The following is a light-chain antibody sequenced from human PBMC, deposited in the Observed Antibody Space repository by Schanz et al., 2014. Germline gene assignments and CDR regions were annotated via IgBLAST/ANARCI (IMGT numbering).Light chain of an antibody. J-gene: IGKJ4*01. Sequence: EIVMTQSPATLSVSPGERATLSCRANQSVSSNLAWNQQKPGQAPRLLIYGASTRATGIPARFSGSGSGTEFTLTISSLQSEDFAVYYCQQYNNWPLTFGGGTKVEIK. CDR2: GAS. CDR1: QSVSSN. V-gene: IGKV3-15*01. CDR3: QQYNNWPLT.